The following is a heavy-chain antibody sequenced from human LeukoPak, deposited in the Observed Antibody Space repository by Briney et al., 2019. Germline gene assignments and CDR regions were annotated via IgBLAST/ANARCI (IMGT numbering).Heavy chain of an antibody. J-gene: IGHJ6*02. Sequence: GGSLRLSCAASGFTFISYDMQWVRQATGKGLEWVSGIETAGDTYYSASVMGRFTILRQNAKNSLYLQMNSLTAGDTAVYYCARTSITMIRGVNYCAIDVWGQGTTVTVSS. V-gene: IGHV3-13*04. CDR3: ARTSITMIRGVNYCAIDV. D-gene: IGHD3-10*01. CDR2: IETAGDT. CDR1: GFTFISYD.